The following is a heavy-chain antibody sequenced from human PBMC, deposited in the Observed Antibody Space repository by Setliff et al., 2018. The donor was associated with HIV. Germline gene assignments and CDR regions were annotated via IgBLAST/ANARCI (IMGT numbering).Heavy chain of an antibody. CDR2: ISSSSSYI. Sequence: GGSLRLSCAASGFTFSSYGMHWVRQAPGKGLEWVSSISSSSSYIYYADSVKGRFTISRDNAKNSLYLQMNSLRAEDTAVYYCARDRFYYDSSGYPNWFDPWGQGTLVTVSS. CDR1: GFTFSSYG. J-gene: IGHJ5*02. V-gene: IGHV3-21*01. D-gene: IGHD3-22*01. CDR3: ARDRFYYDSSGYPNWFDP.